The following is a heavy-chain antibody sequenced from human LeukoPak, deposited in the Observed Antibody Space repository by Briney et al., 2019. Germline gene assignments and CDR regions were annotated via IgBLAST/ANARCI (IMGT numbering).Heavy chain of an antibody. D-gene: IGHD2-8*02. J-gene: IGHJ3*02. CDR3: ARHTVSDDASDI. CDR1: GFSFSGFS. V-gene: IGHV3-21*01. Sequence: GGSLRLSCAGSGFSFSGFSMNWVRQAPGKGLEWVSSISRDSIYIYYTDSVQGRFTSTRDNAKNSLYLQMNSLRAEDTAVYYCARHTVSDDASDIWGQGTMVSVSS. CDR2: ISRDSIYI.